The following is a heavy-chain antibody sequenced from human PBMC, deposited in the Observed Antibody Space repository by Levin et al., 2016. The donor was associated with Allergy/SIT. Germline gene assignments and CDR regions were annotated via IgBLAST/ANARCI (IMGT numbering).Heavy chain of an antibody. CDR1: GGTFGNYA. CDR2: VIPILAST. CDR3: ATAPAPGYWSNWFVNA. V-gene: IGHV1-69*04. D-gene: IGHD2-2*01. Sequence: SVKVSCKASGGTFGNYAISWVRQVPGQGLEWMGRVIPILASTNYAQKFQARVTLSADKSTTTAYMELSSLTSEDTAVYYCATAPAPGYWSNWFVNAWGQGTLVTVSS. J-gene: IGHJ5*02.